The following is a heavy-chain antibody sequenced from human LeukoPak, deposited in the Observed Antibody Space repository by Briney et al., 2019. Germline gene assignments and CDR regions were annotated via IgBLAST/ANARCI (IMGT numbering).Heavy chain of an antibody. CDR2: IIPIFGTA. Sequence: ASVKVSCKASGGTFSSYAISWVRQAPGQGLEWMGGIIPIFGTANYAQKFQGRVTITTDESTSTAYMELSSLRSEDTAVYYCARVGYYYDSSGYSWPNWGQGTLVTVSS. D-gene: IGHD3-22*01. J-gene: IGHJ4*02. V-gene: IGHV1-69*05. CDR3: ARVGYYYDSSGYSWPN. CDR1: GGTFSSYA.